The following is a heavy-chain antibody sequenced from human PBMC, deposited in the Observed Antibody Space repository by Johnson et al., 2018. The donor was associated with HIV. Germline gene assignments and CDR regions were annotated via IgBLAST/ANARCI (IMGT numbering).Heavy chain of an antibody. D-gene: IGHD3-10*01. CDR2: ISYDGSNK. J-gene: IGHJ3*01. V-gene: IGHV3-30-3*01. CDR1: GFTFSSYA. Sequence: QMLLVESGGGVVQPGRSLRLSCAASGFTFSSYAMHWVRQAPGKGLEWVAVISYDGSNKYYADSVKGRFTISRDKSKTTRYLQMNSLRPEDTAVYYCARAPEVRGVDAFDVWGQGTVVTVSS. CDR3: ARAPEVRGVDAFDV.